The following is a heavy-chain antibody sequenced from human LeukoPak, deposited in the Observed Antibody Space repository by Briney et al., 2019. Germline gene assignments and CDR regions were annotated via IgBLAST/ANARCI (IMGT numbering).Heavy chain of an antibody. CDR1: GGTFSSYA. D-gene: IGHD1-26*01. V-gene: IGHV1-69*05. CDR2: IIPIFGTA. Sequence: GASVKVSFTASGGTFSSYAISWVRQAPGQGLEWMGGIIPIFGTANYAQKFQGRVTMTRDTSTSTVYMELSSLRSEDTAVYYCARGVSVGAHNWFDPWGQGTPVTVSS. J-gene: IGHJ5*02. CDR3: ARGVSVGAHNWFDP.